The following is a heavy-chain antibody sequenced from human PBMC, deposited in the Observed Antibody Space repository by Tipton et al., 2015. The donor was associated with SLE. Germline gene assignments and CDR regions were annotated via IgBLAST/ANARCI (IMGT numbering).Heavy chain of an antibody. CDR1: GGSISSSSYY. J-gene: IGHJ6*02. V-gene: IGHV4-39*07. D-gene: IGHD3-10*01. CDR2: INHSGST. CDR3: ARYVLLWFGESSSYGMDV. Sequence: TLSLTCTVSGGSISSSSYYWGWIRQPPGKGLEWIGEINHSGSTNYNPSLKSRVTISVDTSKNQFSLKLSSVTAADTAVYYCARYVLLWFGESSSYGMDVWGQGTTVTVSS.